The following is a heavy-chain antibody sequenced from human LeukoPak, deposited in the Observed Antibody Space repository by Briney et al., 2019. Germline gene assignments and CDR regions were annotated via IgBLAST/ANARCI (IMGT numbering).Heavy chain of an antibody. CDR3: ARDWSGSYLDY. CDR1: GGSISSGGYY. CDR2: IYYSGST. V-gene: IGHV4-31*03. J-gene: IGHJ4*02. Sequence: SQTLSLTCTVSGGSISSGGYYWSWIRQHPGKGLEWIGYIYYSGSTYYNPSLMSRVTISVDTSKNQFSLKLSSVTAADTAVYYCARDWSGSYLDYWGQGTLVTVSS. D-gene: IGHD1-26*01.